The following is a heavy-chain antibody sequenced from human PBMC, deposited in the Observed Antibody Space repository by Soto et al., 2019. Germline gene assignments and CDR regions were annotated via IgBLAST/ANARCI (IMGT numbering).Heavy chain of an antibody. CDR1: GFTFSSYW. CDR3: ARDVQLQSFDC. J-gene: IGHJ4*02. CDR2: INNDGSST. D-gene: IGHD5-18*01. Sequence: EVQLVESGGGLVQPGGSLRLSCAASGFTFSSYWMHWVRQAPGKGLVWVSRINNDGSSTSYADSVKGRFTASRDNAKNTLDLQMNSLRAEDTAVYYCARDVQLQSFDCWGQGTLVTVSS. V-gene: IGHV3-74*01.